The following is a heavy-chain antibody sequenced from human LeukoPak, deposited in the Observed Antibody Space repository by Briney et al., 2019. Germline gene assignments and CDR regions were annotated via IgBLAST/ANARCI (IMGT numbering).Heavy chain of an antibody. V-gene: IGHV4-61*08. CDR1: GGSISSGGYY. Sequence: SETLSVNCTVSGGSISSGGYYWSWIRQPPGKGLEWIGYIYYSGSTNYNPSLKSRVTISVDTSKSQFSLKLTSVTAADTAVYYCARRRYTSGYLDYWGQGTLVTVSS. D-gene: IGHD3-22*01. CDR2: IYYSGST. CDR3: ARRRYTSGYLDY. J-gene: IGHJ4*02.